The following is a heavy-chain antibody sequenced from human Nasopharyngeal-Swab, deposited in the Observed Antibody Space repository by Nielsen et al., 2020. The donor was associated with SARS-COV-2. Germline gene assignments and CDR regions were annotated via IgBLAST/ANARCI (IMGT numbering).Heavy chain of an antibody. CDR3: ARSITMVRGVMYLDV. J-gene: IGHJ6*02. CDR2: IIPIFGTA. D-gene: IGHD3-10*01. Sequence: SVKVSCKASGGTFSSYAISWVRQAPGQGLEWMGGIIPIFGTANYAQKFQGRVTITADKSTSTAYMELSSLRSGDTAVYYCARSITMVRGVMYLDVWGQGTTVTVSS. CDR1: GGTFSSYA. V-gene: IGHV1-69*06.